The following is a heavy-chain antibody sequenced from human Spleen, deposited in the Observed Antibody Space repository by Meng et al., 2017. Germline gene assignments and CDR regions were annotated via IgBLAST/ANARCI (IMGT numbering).Heavy chain of an antibody. CDR3: VRSSGWVKTGFDP. CDR1: GGPISSSGYY. D-gene: IGHD6-19*01. V-gene: IGHV4-39*01. CDR2: IYYSGST. J-gene: IGHJ5*02. Sequence: QLQLQESGPGLGKPSETLSLTCNVSGGPISSSGYYWGWIRQPPGKGLEWIGSIYYSGSTYYNPSLKSRVTISVDTSKTQFSLKLSSVTTADTAVYYCVRSSGWVKTGFDPWGQGTLVTVSS.